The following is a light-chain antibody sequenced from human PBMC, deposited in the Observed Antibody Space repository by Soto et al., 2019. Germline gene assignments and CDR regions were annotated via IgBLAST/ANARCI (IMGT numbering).Light chain of an antibody. CDR2: GAS. CDR3: QQYNNRPLT. J-gene: IGKJ4*01. CDR1: QSVSSS. Sequence: EIVLTQSPGTLSLSPGEGATLSCRASQSVSSSLAWYQQKPGQAPRLLIYGASTRATGIPARFSGSGSGTEFTLIISSLQSEDFAGYYCQQYNNRPLTFGGGTKVDIK. V-gene: IGKV3-15*01.